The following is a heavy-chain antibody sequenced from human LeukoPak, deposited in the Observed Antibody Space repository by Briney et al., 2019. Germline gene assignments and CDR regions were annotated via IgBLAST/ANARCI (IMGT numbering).Heavy chain of an antibody. CDR3: ARDTAAGTQRRFYYYYGMDV. D-gene: IGHD6-13*01. CDR1: GYTFTGYY. Sequence: ASATVSCKASGYTFTGYYMHWVRQAPGQGLEWMGWINPNSGGTNYAQKFQGWVTMTRDTSISTAYMELSRLRSDDTAVYYCARDTAAGTQRRFYYYYGMDVWGQGTTVTVSS. V-gene: IGHV1-2*04. CDR2: INPNSGGT. J-gene: IGHJ6*02.